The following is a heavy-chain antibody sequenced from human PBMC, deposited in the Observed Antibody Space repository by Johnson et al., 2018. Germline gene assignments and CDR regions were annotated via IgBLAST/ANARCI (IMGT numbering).Heavy chain of an antibody. J-gene: IGHJ1*01. CDR3: ASVPLAGYFQH. CDR2: IWYDGSNK. CDR1: GFTFSSYG. V-gene: IGHV3-33*03. Sequence: VQLVESGGGVVQPGRSLRLSCAASGFTFSSYGMHWVRQAPGKGLEWVAVIWYDGSNKYYVDSVKGRFTISKDNAKNSLYLQMNSLRAEDTAVYYCASVPLAGYFQHWGQGTLVTVSS.